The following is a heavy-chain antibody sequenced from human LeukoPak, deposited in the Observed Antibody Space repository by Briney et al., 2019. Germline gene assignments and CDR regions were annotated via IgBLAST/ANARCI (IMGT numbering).Heavy chain of an antibody. V-gene: IGHV3-74*01. CDR1: GFTLSGYW. CDR3: ARDAEYSGYDLDY. CDR2: IDSAGSTT. Sequence: PRGSLRLSCAASGFTLSGYWMHWVRQAPGKGLVWVSHIDSAGSTTSYADSVKGRFTISRDNAKNTLYLQMNSLRAEDTAVYYCARDAEYSGYDLDYWGQGTLVTVSS. J-gene: IGHJ4*02. D-gene: IGHD5-12*01.